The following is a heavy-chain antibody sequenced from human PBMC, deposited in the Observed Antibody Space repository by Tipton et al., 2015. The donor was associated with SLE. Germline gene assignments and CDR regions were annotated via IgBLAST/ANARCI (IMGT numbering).Heavy chain of an antibody. V-gene: IGHV4-39*07. CDR3: AKDSGSGSYNNHYFDY. J-gene: IGHJ4*02. D-gene: IGHD3-10*01. CDR1: GAPISTSDYY. CDR2: ISYSGST. Sequence: TLSLTCTVSGAPISTSDYYWVWIRQPPGKGLEWIGTISYSGSTYYNPSLRSRVTMSLDTSKNQFSLNLSSVTAADTAVFYCAKDSGSGSYNNHYFDYWGQGTLVTVSS.